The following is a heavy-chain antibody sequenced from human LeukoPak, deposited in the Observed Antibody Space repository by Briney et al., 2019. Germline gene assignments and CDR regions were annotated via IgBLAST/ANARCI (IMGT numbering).Heavy chain of an antibody. V-gene: IGHV4-59*08. Sequence: SETLSLTCTVSGGSISSYYWSWIRQPPGKGLEWIGYIYYSGSTNYNPSLKSRVTISVDTSKNQFSLKLRSVTATDTAVYYCARRGRGAHGFDFWGQGALVTVSS. J-gene: IGHJ4*02. CDR2: IYYSGST. CDR3: ARRGRGAHGFDF. D-gene: IGHD1-26*01. CDR1: GGSISSYY.